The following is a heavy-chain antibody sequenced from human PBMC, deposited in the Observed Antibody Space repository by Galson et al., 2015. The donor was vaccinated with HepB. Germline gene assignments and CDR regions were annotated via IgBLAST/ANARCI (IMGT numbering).Heavy chain of an antibody. CDR1: GFTFSSYW. CDR2: IKQDGSEK. D-gene: IGHD4-17*01. CDR3: ASPMTTVTARFDY. J-gene: IGHJ4*02. V-gene: IGHV3-7*01. Sequence: SLRLSCAASGFTFSSYWMSWVRQAPGKGLEWVANIKQDGSEKYYVDSVKGRFTISRDNAKNSLYLQMNSLRAEDTAVYYCASPMTTVTARFDYWGQGTLVTVSS.